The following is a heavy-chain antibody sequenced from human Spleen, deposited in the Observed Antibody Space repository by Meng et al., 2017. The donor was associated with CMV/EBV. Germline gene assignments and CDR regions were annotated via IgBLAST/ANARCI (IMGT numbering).Heavy chain of an antibody. CDR3: PRVARTPTNSYVFDS. J-gene: IGHJ4*02. CDR2: IKQDGSEQ. CDR1: GFTFSSYW. Sequence: GALRLSCAASGFTFSSYWMPWVRRAPGKGLEWVANIKQDGSEQYYADSVRGRFTISRDNAKNSLYLQMNSLRAEDTAVYYCPRVARTPTNSYVFDSWGQGALVTVSS. D-gene: IGHD2-15*01. V-gene: IGHV3-7*01.